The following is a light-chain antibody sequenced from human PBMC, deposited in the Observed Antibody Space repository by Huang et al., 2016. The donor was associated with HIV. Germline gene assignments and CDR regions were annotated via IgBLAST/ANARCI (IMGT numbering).Light chain of an antibody. J-gene: IGKJ2*01. CDR1: QSINNDY. V-gene: IGKV3-20*01. CDR3: QRYGTSPPT. CDR2: GSS. Sequence: EIVLTQSPGTLALSPGERATLSCRASQSINNDYLAWYQQKPGRAPRLLFYGSSNRATAIPDRFSGSGSGTDFILTISRLEPEDFAVYHCQRYGTSPPTFGRGTKLEIK.